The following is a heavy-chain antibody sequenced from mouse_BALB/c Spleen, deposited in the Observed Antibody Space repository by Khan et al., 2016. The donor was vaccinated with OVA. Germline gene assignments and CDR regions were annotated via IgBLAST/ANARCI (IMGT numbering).Heavy chain of an antibody. CDR3: ARAYYRYDGYYAMDY. J-gene: IGHJ4*01. V-gene: IGHV2-6-4*01. D-gene: IGHD2-14*01. CDR2: IWGGGST. CDR1: GFSLSRYN. Sequence: VQLQESGPGLVAPSQSLSITCTVSGFSLSRYNIHWVRQPPGKGLEWLGMIWGGGSTDYHSALKSRLSISKDNSKGQVFLKMHSLQTDDTAMYYGARAYYRYDGYYAMDYWGQGTSVTGSS.